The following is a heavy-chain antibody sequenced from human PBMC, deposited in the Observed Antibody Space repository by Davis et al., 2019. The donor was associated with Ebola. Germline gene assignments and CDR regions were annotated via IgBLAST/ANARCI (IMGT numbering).Heavy chain of an antibody. J-gene: IGHJ5*02. Sequence: MPSETLSLTCAVSGGSISSGGYSWSWIRQPPGKGLEWIGYIYHSGSTYYNPSLKSRVTISVDRSKNQFSLKLSSVTAADTAVYYCAKLPTYCGADCYPSWGQGILVTVSS. D-gene: IGHD2-21*02. V-gene: IGHV4-30-2*02. CDR2: IYHSGST. CDR1: GGSISSGGYS. CDR3: AKLPTYCGADCYPS.